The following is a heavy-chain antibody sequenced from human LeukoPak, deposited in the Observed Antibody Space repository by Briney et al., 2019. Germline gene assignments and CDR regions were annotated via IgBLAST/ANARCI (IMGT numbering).Heavy chain of an antibody. J-gene: IGHJ4*02. D-gene: IGHD4-17*01. Sequence: GGSLRLSCAASGFTFSRFWMHWVRQAPGKGLVWVSRIYSDGSSTSYADSVKGRFTISRDNTKNTLYLQTSSLRAEDTAVYYCARAPTTVPNLLDHWGRGTLVTVSS. CDR1: GFTFSRFW. V-gene: IGHV3-74*01. CDR3: ARAPTTVPNLLDH. CDR2: IYSDGSST.